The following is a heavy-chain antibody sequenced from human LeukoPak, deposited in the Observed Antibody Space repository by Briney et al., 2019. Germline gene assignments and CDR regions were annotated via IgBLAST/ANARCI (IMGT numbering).Heavy chain of an antibody. CDR1: GGSFSGYY. Sequence: PSETLSLTCAVYGGSFSGYYWSWIRQPPGKGLEWIGEINHSGSTNYNPSLKSRVTISVDTSKNQLSLKLSSVTAADTAVYYCARLSIAAAGTRVYYYYGMDVWGQGTTVTVSS. CDR3: ARLSIAAAGTRVYYYYGMDV. J-gene: IGHJ6*02. D-gene: IGHD6-13*01. CDR2: INHSGST. V-gene: IGHV4-34*01.